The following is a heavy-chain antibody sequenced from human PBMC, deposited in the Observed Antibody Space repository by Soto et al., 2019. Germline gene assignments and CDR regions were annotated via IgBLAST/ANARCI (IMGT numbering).Heavy chain of an antibody. J-gene: IGHJ4*02. Sequence: EVQLLEAGGGLVQPGGSLRLSCAASGFSFRDYGMSWVCQAPGKGLEWLSAIIGIGDTAYYADSVRGRFTISRDNSKNTLYLQLNDLGAEDTAIYYCAKDYDYGDSLPFDYWGQGTLVTVSS. CDR1: GFSFRDYG. CDR3: AKDYDYGDSLPFDY. V-gene: IGHV3-23*01. CDR2: IIGIGDTA. D-gene: IGHD4-17*01.